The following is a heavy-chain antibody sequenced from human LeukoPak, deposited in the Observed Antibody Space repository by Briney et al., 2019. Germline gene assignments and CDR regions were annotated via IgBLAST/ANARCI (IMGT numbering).Heavy chain of an antibody. CDR1: GGSISSSSYY. Sequence: SETLSLTCTVSGGSISSSSYYWGWIRQPPGKGLEWIGSIYYSGSTYYNPSLKSRVTISVDTSKNQFSLKLSSVTAADTSVYYCARGCSSTSCPGNAFDIWGQGTMVTVSS. J-gene: IGHJ3*02. CDR2: IYYSGST. CDR3: ARGCSSTSCPGNAFDI. V-gene: IGHV4-39*07. D-gene: IGHD2-2*01.